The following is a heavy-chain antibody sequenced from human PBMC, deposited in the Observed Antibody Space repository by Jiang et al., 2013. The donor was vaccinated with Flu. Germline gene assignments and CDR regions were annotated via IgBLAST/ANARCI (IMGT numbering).Heavy chain of an antibody. D-gene: IGHD6-19*01. CDR1: GFSLSTSGVG. J-gene: IGHJ4*02. CDR2: IYWNDDK. CDR3: AHSVIAVAGRYYFDY. Sequence: KPTQTLTLTCTFSGFSLSTSGVGVGWIRQPPGKALEWLALIYWNDDKRYSPSLKSRLTITKDTSKNQVVLTMTNMDPVDTATYYCAHSVIAVAGRYYFDYWGQGTLVTVSS. V-gene: IGHV2-5*01.